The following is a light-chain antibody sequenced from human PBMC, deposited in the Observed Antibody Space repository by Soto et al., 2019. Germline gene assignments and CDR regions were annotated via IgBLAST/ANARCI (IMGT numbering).Light chain of an antibody. V-gene: IGLV2-14*01. CDR2: EVS. CDR3: NSYTSKSTGV. CDR1: SSDVGGYNY. Sequence: QSALTQPASVSGSPGQSITISCTGTSSDVGGYNYVSWYQQNPGKAPKLIIYEVSNRPSGVSNRFSGSKSGNTASLTISGIQAEDEADYYCNSYTSKSTGVFGTETKLTVL. J-gene: IGLJ1*01.